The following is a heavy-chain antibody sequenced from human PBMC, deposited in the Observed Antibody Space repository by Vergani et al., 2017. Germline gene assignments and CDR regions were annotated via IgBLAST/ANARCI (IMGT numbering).Heavy chain of an antibody. CDR3: GRVADFYGLGSRLLDL. D-gene: IGHD3-10*01. CDR2: MYHSGST. CDR1: GGSMSGYY. Sequence: QVRLQESGPGLVKPSGTLSLTCSVSGGSMSGYYWSWIRQPPGKELEWIGYMYHSGSTNYNPSLETRVTISGDTSKNQFSLKLNSVTAADTAVYYCGRVADFYGLGSRLLDLWGQGILVTVSS. V-gene: IGHV4-59*01. J-gene: IGHJ5*02.